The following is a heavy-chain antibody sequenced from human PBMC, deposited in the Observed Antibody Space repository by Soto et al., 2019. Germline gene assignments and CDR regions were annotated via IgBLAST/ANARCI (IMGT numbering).Heavy chain of an antibody. CDR3: ARDRIAVAGDYFDY. CDR2: IYTSVST. CDR1: GGSISSYY. V-gene: IGHV4-4*07. Sequence: PSETLSLTCTVSGGSISSYYWSWIRQPPGKGLEWIGRIYTSVSTNYNPSLKSRVTMSVDTSKNQFSLKLSSVPAADPAVYYCARDRIAVAGDYFDYWGQGTLVTVSS. J-gene: IGHJ4*02. D-gene: IGHD6-19*01.